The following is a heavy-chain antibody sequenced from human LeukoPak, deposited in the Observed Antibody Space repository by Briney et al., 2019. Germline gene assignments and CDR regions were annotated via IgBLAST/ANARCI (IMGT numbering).Heavy chain of an antibody. CDR1: GFTFSNYA. V-gene: IGHV3-23*01. CDR2: ISGSGGAT. Sequence: GGSLRLSCAASGFTFSNYAMSWVRQAPGKGLEWVSAISGSGGATYYEDSVKGRFTTSRDNSKNRLYLHMHSLRAEDTAVYYCAKGKVNHDGALDAWGQGTLVTVSS. D-gene: IGHD2-21*01. J-gene: IGHJ3*01. CDR3: AKGKVNHDGALDA.